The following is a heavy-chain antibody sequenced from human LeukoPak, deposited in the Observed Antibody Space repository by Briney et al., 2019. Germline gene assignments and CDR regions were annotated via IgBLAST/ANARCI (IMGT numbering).Heavy chain of an antibody. J-gene: IGHJ4*02. D-gene: IGHD3-10*01. CDR2: ISSSSNTI. CDR3: ARYGSGVDY. Sequence: GGSLRLSCAASGFTFSNYNMNWVRQAPGKGLEWVSYISSSSNTIYYAGPVKGRFTISRDNAKNSLYLQMNSLRDEDTAVYYCARYGSGVDYWGQGTLVTVSS. V-gene: IGHV3-48*02. CDR1: GFTFSNYN.